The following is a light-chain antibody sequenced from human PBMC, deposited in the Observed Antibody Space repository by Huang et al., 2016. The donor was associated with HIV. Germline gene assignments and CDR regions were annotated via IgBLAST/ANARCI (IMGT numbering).Light chain of an antibody. V-gene: IGKV3-11*01. CDR2: DAS. CDR3: QQRSNWRT. CDR1: QSFSSY. J-gene: IGKJ5*01. Sequence: EIVLTQSPATLSLSPGERATLSCRASQSFSSYLAWYQQKPGQAPRLLIYDASNRATGIPARFSGSGSGTDFTLTISSLEPEDFAVYYCQQRSNWRTFGQGTRLEIK.